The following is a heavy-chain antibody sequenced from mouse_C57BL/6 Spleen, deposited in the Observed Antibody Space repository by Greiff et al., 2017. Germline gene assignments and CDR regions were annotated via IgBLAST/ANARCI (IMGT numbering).Heavy chain of an antibody. CDR2: IDPSDSYT. V-gene: IGHV1-50*01. Sequence: QVQLQQSGAELVKPGASVKLSCKASGYTFTSYWMQWVKQRPGQGLEWIGEIDPSDSYTNYNQKFKGKATLTVDTSSSTAYMQLSSLTSEDSAVYYCARGKDDYGVFVYWGQGTTLTVSS. CDR1: GYTFTSYW. CDR3: ARGKDDYGVFVY. J-gene: IGHJ2*01. D-gene: IGHD2-4*01.